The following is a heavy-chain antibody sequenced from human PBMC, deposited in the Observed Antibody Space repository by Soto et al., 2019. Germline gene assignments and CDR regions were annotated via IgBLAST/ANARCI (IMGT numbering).Heavy chain of an antibody. J-gene: IGHJ4*02. D-gene: IGHD3-22*01. CDR3: ARIVSYYDSSGWGVFDY. CDR1: GGAFSSFA. Sequence: SVKVSCKASGGAFSSFAFSWLRQSPGQGLEWMGGVIPIFGTTNYAQKFQGRLTITADESTSTAYMELSSLRSEDTAVYYCARIVSYYDSSGWGVFDYWGQGTLVTVSS. CDR2: VIPIFGTT. V-gene: IGHV1-69*13.